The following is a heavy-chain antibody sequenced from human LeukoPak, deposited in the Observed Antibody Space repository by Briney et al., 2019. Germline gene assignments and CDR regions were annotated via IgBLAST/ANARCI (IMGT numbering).Heavy chain of an antibody. D-gene: IGHD3-22*01. CDR1: GFTFSNYA. J-gene: IGHJ1*01. CDR2: VSGSSHKI. Sequence: GGSLRLSCVASGFTFSNYAMSWVRQAPNKGLDWVSVVSGSSHKIRYADSVKGRFTISRDNSKNTLYLQMNSLRAEDTAVYYCAKDWAAWYDSSGYEHWGQGTLVTVSS. V-gene: IGHV3-23*01. CDR3: AKDWAAWYDSSGYEH.